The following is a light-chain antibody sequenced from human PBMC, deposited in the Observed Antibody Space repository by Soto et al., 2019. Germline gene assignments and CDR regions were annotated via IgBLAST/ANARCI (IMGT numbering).Light chain of an antibody. CDR2: GIS. V-gene: IGKV1-39*01. Sequence: DIQMTQSPSSLSASVGDRVTITCRASQIISRYLSWCQQKPGKAPKLLIYGISTLQSGVPSRFSGSGSGTDFTLTISSLQPEDFATYYCQQTYNTPVTFGQGTKVDIK. J-gene: IGKJ1*01. CDR3: QQTYNTPVT. CDR1: QIISRY.